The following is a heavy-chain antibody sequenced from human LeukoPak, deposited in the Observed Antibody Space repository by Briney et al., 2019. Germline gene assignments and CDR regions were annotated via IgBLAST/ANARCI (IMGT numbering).Heavy chain of an antibody. V-gene: IGHV3-23*01. Sequence: GGSLRLSCAASGFTFSSYAMSWVRQAPGKGLEWVSTINGGGVNTHYADSVGGRFTISRDNSKNTLFLQMNSLRDEDTAVYYCAKDYGGNPSFDYWGQGTLVTVSS. J-gene: IGHJ4*02. CDR1: GFTFSSYA. CDR2: INGGGVNT. D-gene: IGHD4-23*01. CDR3: AKDYGGNPSFDY.